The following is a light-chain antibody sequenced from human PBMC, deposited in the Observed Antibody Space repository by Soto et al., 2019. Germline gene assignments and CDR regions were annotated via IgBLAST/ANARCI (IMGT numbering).Light chain of an antibody. CDR1: QTISTD. CDR3: QQNNKWPPVT. V-gene: IGKV3-15*01. Sequence: EVVMTQSPATVSVFPGEGVTLSCRASQTISTDLAWYQQKPGQAPRLLIYGAYTRATGVPDRFSGGGSGTEFTLTISSLQSEDFAFYYCQQNNKWPPVTFGGGTKVDIK. CDR2: GAY. J-gene: IGKJ4*01.